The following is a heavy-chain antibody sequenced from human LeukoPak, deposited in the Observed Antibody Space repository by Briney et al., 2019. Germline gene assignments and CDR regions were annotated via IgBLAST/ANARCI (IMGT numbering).Heavy chain of an antibody. D-gene: IGHD6-13*01. J-gene: IGHJ4*02. CDR2: IWYDGSNK. CDR3: ARDLDSGNWYYFDY. CDR1: GFTFSTYG. V-gene: IGHV3-33*01. Sequence: GGSLRLSCAASGFTFSTYGMHWARQAPGKGLEWVAVIWYDGSNKYYADSVKGRFTISRDNSKNTLYLQMNSLRAEDTAVYYCARDLDSGNWYYFDYWGQGTLVTVSS.